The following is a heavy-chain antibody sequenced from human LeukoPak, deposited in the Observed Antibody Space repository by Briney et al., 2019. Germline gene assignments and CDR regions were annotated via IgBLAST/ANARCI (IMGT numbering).Heavy chain of an antibody. CDR2: INHSGST. CDR3: ARVFESRPIAAALLIGRYYYCYMDV. J-gene: IGHJ6*03. D-gene: IGHD6-13*01. CDR1: GGSFSGYY. V-gene: IGHV4-34*01. Sequence: PSETLSLTCAVYGGSFSGYYWSWIRQPPGKGLEWIGEINHSGSTNYNPSLKSRVTISVDTSKNQFSLKLSSVTAADTAVYYCARVFESRPIAAALLIGRYYYCYMDVWGKGTTVTISS.